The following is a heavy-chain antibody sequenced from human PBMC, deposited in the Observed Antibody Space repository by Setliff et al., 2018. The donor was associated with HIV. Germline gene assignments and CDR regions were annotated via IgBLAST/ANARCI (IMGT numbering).Heavy chain of an antibody. D-gene: IGHD2-2*01. CDR2: ISYSGNT. Sequence: SETLSLTCTVSGGSINSGGYYWSWIRRLPGKGLEWIGYISYSGNTYYNPSLKSRVTISVDTSKNQFSLNLSSVTAADTAVYYCARHHLVDPFDYWGHGTLVTVSS. V-gene: IGHV4-31*03. CDR3: ARHHLVDPFDY. J-gene: IGHJ4*01. CDR1: GGSINSGGYY.